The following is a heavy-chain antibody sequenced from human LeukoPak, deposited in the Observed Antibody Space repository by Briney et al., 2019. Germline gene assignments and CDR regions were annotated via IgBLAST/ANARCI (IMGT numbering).Heavy chain of an antibody. D-gene: IGHD1-1*01. V-gene: IGHV3-7*01. Sequence: GGSLRLSCAASGFTVSSNYMSWVRQAPGKGLEWVANIKQDGSEKYYVDSVKGRFTISRDNAKNSLYLQMSSLRVEDTAVYYCATDLGWNDFPPDYWGQGILVAVSS. J-gene: IGHJ4*01. CDR3: ATDLGWNDFPPDY. CDR1: GFTVSSNY. CDR2: IKQDGSEK.